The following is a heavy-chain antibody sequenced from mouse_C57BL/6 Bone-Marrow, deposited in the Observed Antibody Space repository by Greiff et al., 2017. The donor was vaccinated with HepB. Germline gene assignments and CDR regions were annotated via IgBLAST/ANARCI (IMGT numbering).Heavy chain of an antibody. CDR1: GYTFTSYW. CDR2: IDPSDSYT. J-gene: IGHJ3*01. Sequence: QVQLQQPGAELVMPGASVKLSCKASGYTFTSYWMHWVKQRPGQGLEWIGEIDPSDSYTNYNQKFKGKSPLTVDKSSSTAYMQLSSLTSEDSAVYYCAREDYGSSYVGFAYWGQGTLVTVSA. D-gene: IGHD1-1*01. V-gene: IGHV1-69*01. CDR3: AREDYGSSYVGFAY.